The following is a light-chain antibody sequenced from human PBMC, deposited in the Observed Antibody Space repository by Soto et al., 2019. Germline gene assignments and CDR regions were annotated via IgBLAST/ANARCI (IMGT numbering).Light chain of an antibody. V-gene: IGLV2-14*01. CDR1: SSDVGGYNY. CDR3: SSYTSTSTLV. Sequence: QSVLTQPASVSGSPGQSITISCTGTSSDVGGYNYVSWYQQHPGKAPKLRIYEVSNRPSGVSNRFSGSKSGNAASLTISGIQVEEEADYYCSSYTSTSTLVFGTGTKVTVL. CDR2: EVS. J-gene: IGLJ1*01.